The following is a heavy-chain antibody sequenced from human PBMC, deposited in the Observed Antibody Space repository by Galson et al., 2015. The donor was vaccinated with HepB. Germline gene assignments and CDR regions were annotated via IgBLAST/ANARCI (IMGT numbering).Heavy chain of an antibody. CDR1: GYSFTSYW. J-gene: IGHJ3*02. Sequence: QSGAEVKKPGESLRISCKGSGYSFTSYWISWVRQMPGKGLEWMGRIDPSDSYTNYSPSFQGHVTISADKSISTAYLQWSSLKASDTAMYYCARRNPYDYYGSGRAGNAFDIWGQGTMVTVSS. V-gene: IGHV5-10-1*01. D-gene: IGHD3-10*01. CDR3: ARRNPYDYYGSGRAGNAFDI. CDR2: IDPSDSYT.